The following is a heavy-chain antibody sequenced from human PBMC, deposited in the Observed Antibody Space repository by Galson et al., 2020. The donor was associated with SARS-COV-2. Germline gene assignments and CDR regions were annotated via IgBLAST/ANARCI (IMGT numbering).Heavy chain of an antibody. V-gene: IGHV1-24*01. CDR2: FDPEDGET. J-gene: IGHJ5*02. CDR3: ATASPLYSGSYGWFDP. CDR1: GYTLTELS. D-gene: IGHD1-26*01. Sequence: ASVKVSCKVSGYTLTELSMHWVRQAPGNGLEWMGGFDPEDGETIYAQKFQGRVTMTEDTSTDTAYMELSSLRSEDTAVYYCATASPLYSGSYGWFDPWGQGTLVTVSS.